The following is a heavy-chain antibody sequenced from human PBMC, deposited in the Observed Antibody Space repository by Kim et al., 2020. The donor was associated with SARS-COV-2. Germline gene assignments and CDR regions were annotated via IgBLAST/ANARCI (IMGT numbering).Heavy chain of an antibody. D-gene: IGHD3-16*01. CDR2: VNGDGSST. CDR3: AGGGNHFDY. Sequence: GGSLRLSCAASGFAFRNSLMFWVRQTPEKGLVWVSRVNGDGSSTVYADSVKGRFTISRDNAKNTLYLQMSSLRAEDTAVYYCAGGGNHFDYWGLGTLVTV. CDR1: GFAFRNSL. V-gene: IGHV3-74*01. J-gene: IGHJ4*02.